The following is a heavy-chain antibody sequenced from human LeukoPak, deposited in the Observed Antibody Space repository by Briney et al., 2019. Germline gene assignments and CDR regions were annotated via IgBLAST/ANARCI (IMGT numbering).Heavy chain of an antibody. CDR3: ARDRRHDFWSGYYPLPRHYYYGMDV. V-gene: IGHV1-18*01. Sequence: ASVKVSCKASGYTFTSYGISWVRQAPGQGLEWMGWISAYNGNTNYAQKLQGRVTMTTDTSTSTAYMELRSLRSDDTAVYYCARDRRHDFWSGYYPLPRHYYYGMDVWGQGTTVTVSS. D-gene: IGHD3-3*01. CDR1: GYTFTSYG. CDR2: ISAYNGNT. J-gene: IGHJ6*02.